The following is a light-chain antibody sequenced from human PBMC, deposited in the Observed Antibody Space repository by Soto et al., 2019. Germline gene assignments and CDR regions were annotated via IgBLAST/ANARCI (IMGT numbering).Light chain of an antibody. V-gene: IGKV3-20*01. CDR3: QHYGNSIFT. CDR1: QSISSKF. Sequence: EIVLTQSPCTLSLSVGESATLSCRASQSISSKFLGWYQNKPGQAPRLLIYRASSMANGIPDRFSGSGSGTDFTLTISRLEPEDFAVFYCQHYGNSIFTFGPGTKVDVK. CDR2: RAS. J-gene: IGKJ3*01.